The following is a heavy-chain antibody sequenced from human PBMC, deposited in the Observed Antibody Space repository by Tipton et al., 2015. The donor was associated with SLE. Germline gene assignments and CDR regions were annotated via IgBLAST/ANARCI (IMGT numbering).Heavy chain of an antibody. CDR3: ARRSTRDDY. D-gene: IGHD4-11*01. Sequence: TLSLTCTVSGGSISSGSYYWGWIRQPPGKGLEWIGTIYYNGRTYYNPSLKSRVTMSVDTSKNHFSLKSNSVTAADTAVYYCARRSTRDDYWGQGTLVTVSS. J-gene: IGHJ4*02. CDR2: IYYNGRT. V-gene: IGHV4-39*02. CDR1: GGSISSGSYY.